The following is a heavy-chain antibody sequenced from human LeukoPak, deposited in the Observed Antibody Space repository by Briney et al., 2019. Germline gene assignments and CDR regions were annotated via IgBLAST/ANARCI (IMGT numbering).Heavy chain of an antibody. CDR2: MHHSGGT. J-gene: IGHJ4*02. V-gene: IGHV4-61*01. CDR1: GVSVSSDIYY. Sequence: SETLSLTCPVSGVSVSSDIYYWSWIRQPPGKGLEWIGYMHHSGGTYYSPSFKSRLTVSVDTSKNQFSLNLSSVTAADTAVYYCARIRVGATFDFWGQGTLVTVSS. D-gene: IGHD1-26*01. CDR3: ARIRVGATFDF.